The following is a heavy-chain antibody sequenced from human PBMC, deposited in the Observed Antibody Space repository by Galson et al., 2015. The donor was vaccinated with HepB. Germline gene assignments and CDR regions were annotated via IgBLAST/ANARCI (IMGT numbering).Heavy chain of an antibody. Sequence: SLRLSCAASGFTFSRDSMNWVRQAPGKGLEWVSYISSGGSTISYADSVKGRFTISRDNAKNSLYLQMNSLRAEDTAVYYCAKGIRTRAEYYFDFRGQGTLV. J-gene: IGHJ4*02. D-gene: IGHD3-3*02. V-gene: IGHV3-48*01. CDR2: ISSGGSTI. CDR3: AKGIRTRAEYYFDF. CDR1: GFTFSRDS.